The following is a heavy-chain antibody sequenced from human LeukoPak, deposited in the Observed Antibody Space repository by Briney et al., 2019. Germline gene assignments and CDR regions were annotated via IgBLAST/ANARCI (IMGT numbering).Heavy chain of an antibody. CDR3: TRAGYSSGYYYPIYY. J-gene: IGHJ4*02. CDR1: GFTFGDYA. D-gene: IGHD3-22*01. Sequence: GGSLRLSCTASGFTFGDYAMSWVRPAPGKGLEWVGFIRSKAYGGTTEYAASVKGRFTISRDDSKSIAYLQMNSLKTEDTAVYYCTRAGYSSGYYYPIYYWGQGTLVTVSS. V-gene: IGHV3-49*04. CDR2: IRSKAYGGTT.